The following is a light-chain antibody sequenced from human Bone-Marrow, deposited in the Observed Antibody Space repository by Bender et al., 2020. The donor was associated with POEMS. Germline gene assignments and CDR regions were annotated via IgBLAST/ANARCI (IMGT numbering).Light chain of an antibody. CDR1: KLGDKF. Sequence: SYDVSQPPSVSVSPGQTATIACSGDKLGDKFVAWYQQRPGQSPILLIYQDNGRPSGIPGRFSGSKSGNTASLTISGLQADDEADYYCLSYTTATTYVFGTGTKVTVL. CDR3: LSYTTATTYV. J-gene: IGLJ1*01. CDR2: QDN. V-gene: IGLV3-1*01.